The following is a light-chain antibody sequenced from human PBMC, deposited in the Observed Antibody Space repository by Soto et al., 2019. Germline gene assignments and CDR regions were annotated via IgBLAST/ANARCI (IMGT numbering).Light chain of an antibody. CDR1: QSVSSY. CDR3: HQRSNWPPVL. CDR2: DAS. J-gene: IGKJ4*01. V-gene: IGKV3-11*01. Sequence: EIVLTQSPATLSLSPGDRATLSCRASQSVSSYLAWYQQKPGQAHRLLIYDASNRATGIPARFSGSGSGTDFTLTISSLETEDFAVYYCHQRSNWPPVLFGGGTNVDIK.